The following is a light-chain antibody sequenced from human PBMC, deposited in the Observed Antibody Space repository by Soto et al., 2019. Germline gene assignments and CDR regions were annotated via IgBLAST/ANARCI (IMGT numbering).Light chain of an antibody. CDR3: QQSYSTHQWT. V-gene: IGKV1-39*01. J-gene: IGKJ1*01. CDR1: QGISNH. CDR2: ASS. Sequence: DIQMTQSPASLSASVGDRATITCGASQGISNHLAWYQQTPGKVPKLLIYASSSLQRGVPARFSRSGCGADFTLTISSLQHEDFANYYCQQSYSTHQWTFGQGTKVDNK.